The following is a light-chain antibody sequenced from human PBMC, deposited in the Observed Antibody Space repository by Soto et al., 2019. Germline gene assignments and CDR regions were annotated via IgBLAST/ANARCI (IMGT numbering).Light chain of an antibody. Sequence: DRATITCQASQNITKNLSWYQQKPGKAPNLLIYHASKLAKGVTSRFSGSESGTDGTFTINSLQNEDSGTYYGQHYNSFTITFGQGTRLEIK. CDR2: HAS. V-gene: IGKV1-33*01. CDR1: QNITKN. CDR3: QHYNSFTIT. J-gene: IGKJ5*01.